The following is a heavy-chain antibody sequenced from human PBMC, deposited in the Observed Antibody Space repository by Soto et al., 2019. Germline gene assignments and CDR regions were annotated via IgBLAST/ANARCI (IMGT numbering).Heavy chain of an antibody. CDR2: TYPAASDT. J-gene: IGHJ6*02. D-gene: IGHD2-15*01. V-gene: IGHV5-51*01. CDR3: ARDGYCSCGSCRRSYYYYGMDV. Sequence: PGESLKISWKGSGYSFTYYWIGWVPQMPGKGLEWVGSTYPAASDTGYSPTGQGQVTISADKAISTAYLQWSSLKAADTAMYYCARDGYCSCGSCRRSYYYYGMDVWGQGTTVTVSS. CDR1: GYSFTYYW.